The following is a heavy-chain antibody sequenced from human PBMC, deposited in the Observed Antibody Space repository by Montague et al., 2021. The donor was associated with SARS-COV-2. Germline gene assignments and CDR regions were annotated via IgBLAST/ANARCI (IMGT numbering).Heavy chain of an antibody. Sequence: SETLSLTCAVYGGSFSGYYWSWIRQPPGKELEWIGEINHSGSTKYNPSLKSRVTISVDTSKNQFSLKLSSVTAADTAVYYCARGKKRVFTYDYDSSGYASDYWGQGTLVTVSS. J-gene: IGHJ4*02. CDR3: ARGKKRVFTYDYDSSGYASDY. CDR1: GGSFSGYY. CDR2: INHSGST. V-gene: IGHV4-34*01. D-gene: IGHD3-22*01.